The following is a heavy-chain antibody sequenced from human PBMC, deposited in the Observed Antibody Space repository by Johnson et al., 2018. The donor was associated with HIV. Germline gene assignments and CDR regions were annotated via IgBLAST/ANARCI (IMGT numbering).Heavy chain of an antibody. J-gene: IGHJ3*02. Sequence: QMLLVESGGGLVQPGGSLRLSCAASGFTFSDYYMSWVRQAPGKGLEWVAVISSAGKSTYYADSVKGRFTISRDNSKNTLYLQMNSLRAEDTAVYYCAPLGDAFDIWGQGTMVTVSS. CDR1: GFTFSDYY. V-gene: IGHV3-30*03. CDR2: ISSAGKST. CDR3: APLGDAFDI. D-gene: IGHD7-27*01.